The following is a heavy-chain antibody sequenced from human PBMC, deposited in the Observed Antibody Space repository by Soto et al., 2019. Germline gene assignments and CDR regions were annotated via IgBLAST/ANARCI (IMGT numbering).Heavy chain of an antibody. CDR2: IIPIFGTA. CDR1: GGTLSSYA. CDR3: ARRGYSYVFLPTQLGEEYKWFEP. J-gene: IGHJ5*02. Sequence: GASVKVSCKDSGGTLSSYAISWVRQAPGQGLEWMGGIIPIFGTANYAQKFQGRVTITADESTSTAYMELSSLRSEDTAVYYCARRGYSYVFLPTQLGEEYKWFEPWGQGTLVTVSS. D-gene: IGHD5-18*01. V-gene: IGHV1-69*13.